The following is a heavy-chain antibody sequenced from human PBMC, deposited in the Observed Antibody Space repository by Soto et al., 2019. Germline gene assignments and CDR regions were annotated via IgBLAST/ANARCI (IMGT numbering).Heavy chain of an antibody. CDR2: INPYSGYT. J-gene: IGHJ4*01. D-gene: IGHD2-2*01. Sequence: ASVKVSCKGFGYSFMKYGSNWVRQAPGQGLEWVGWINPYSGYTHSAQKFHGRLTLTTDTAASTAYMELRILRSADTALYYCAREASVLIPAAQPSRFDSWGQ. V-gene: IGHV1-18*01. CDR1: GYSFMKYG. CDR3: AREASVLIPAAQPSRFDS.